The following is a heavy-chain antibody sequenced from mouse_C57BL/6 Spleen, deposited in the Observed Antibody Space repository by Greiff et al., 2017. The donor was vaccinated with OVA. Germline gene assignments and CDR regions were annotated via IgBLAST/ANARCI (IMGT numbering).Heavy chain of an antibody. J-gene: IGHJ4*01. CDR1: GFTFSDYG. V-gene: IGHV5-17*01. CDR2: ISSGSSTI. CDR3: AIYGNYYAMDY. D-gene: IGHD2-1*01. Sequence: EVQLVESGGGLVKPGGSLKLSCAASGFTFSDYGMHWVRQAPETGLEWVAYISSGSSTIYYADTVKGRFTISRDNAKNTLFLQMTSLRSEDTAMYYCAIYGNYYAMDYWGQGTSVTVSS.